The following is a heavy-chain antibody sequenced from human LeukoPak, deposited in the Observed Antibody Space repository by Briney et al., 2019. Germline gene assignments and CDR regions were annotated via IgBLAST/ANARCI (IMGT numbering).Heavy chain of an antibody. J-gene: IGHJ5*02. D-gene: IGHD6-13*01. CDR3: ARGRSNSSSGYSRRGFDP. V-gene: IGHV4-31*03. Sequence: SETLSLTCTVSGGSISSGGYYWSWIRQHPGKGLEWIGYIYYSGSTYYNPSLKSRVTISVDTSKNQFSLKLSSVTAADTAVYYCARGRSNSSSGYSRRGFDPWAQGTLVTVSS. CDR1: GGSISSGGYY. CDR2: IYYSGST.